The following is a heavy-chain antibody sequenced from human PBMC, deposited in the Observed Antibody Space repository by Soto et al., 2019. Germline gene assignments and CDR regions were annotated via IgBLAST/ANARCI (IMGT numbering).Heavy chain of an antibody. Sequence: SETLSLTCAVSSASISSEQLWSWVRQPPGKGLEWIGEIYHSGSTNYNPSLKSRVTISVDKSKNQFSLKLSSVTAADTAVYYCARSQAVAGSWGQGTLVTVSS. CDR1: SASISSEQL. J-gene: IGHJ5*02. V-gene: IGHV4-4*02. D-gene: IGHD6-19*01. CDR2: IYHSGST. CDR3: ARSQAVAGS.